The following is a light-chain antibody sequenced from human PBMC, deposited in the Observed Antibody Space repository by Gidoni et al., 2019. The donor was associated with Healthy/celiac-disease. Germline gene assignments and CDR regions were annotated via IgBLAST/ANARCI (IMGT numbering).Light chain of an antibody. CDR2: YDD. CDR3: AAWDDSLNGLV. Sequence: QSVLTQPPSVSEAPRQRVTIPWSGSSSNIGNNAVNWYQQLPGKAPKLLIYYDDLLPSGVSDRFSGSKSGTSASLAISGLQSEDEADYYCAAWDDSLNGLVFGGGTKLTVL. V-gene: IGLV1-36*01. J-gene: IGLJ2*01. CDR1: SSNIGNNA.